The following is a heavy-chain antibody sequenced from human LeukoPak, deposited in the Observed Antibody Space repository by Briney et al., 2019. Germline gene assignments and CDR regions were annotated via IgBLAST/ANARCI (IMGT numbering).Heavy chain of an antibody. CDR3: AKDLDSAAFDI. D-gene: IGHD2-15*01. Sequence: ASVKVSCKASGYTFTTYAINWVRQAPGQGLEYMGWIRTNTGSPTYAQGFTGRFVFSLDTSVNTAYLQIGSLKAEDTAVYYCAKDLDSAAFDIWGQGTMVTVSS. V-gene: IGHV7-4-1*01. CDR2: IRTNTGSP. CDR1: GYTFTTYA. J-gene: IGHJ3*02.